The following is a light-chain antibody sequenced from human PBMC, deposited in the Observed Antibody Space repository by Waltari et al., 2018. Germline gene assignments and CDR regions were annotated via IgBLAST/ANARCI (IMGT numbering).Light chain of an antibody. CDR1: SSAVGGYTF. Sequence: QSALTQPASVSGSPGQSITISCTATSSAVGGYTFVSWYQQHPGTAPKLMIYDVSNRPSRVSNRFSGSKSGNTASLTISGLQAEDESDYYCSSFTSNSVVFGGGTKLTVL. V-gene: IGLV2-14*03. CDR3: SSFTSNSVV. J-gene: IGLJ2*01. CDR2: DVS.